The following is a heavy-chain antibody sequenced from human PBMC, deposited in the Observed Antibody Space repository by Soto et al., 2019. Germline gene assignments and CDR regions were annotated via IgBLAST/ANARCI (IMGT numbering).Heavy chain of an antibody. CDR3: ARDKGSIVVVVPAIYGMHV. V-gene: IGHV3-30-3*01. J-gene: IGHJ6*02. CDR2: ISYDGSNK. D-gene: IGHD2-15*01. CDR1: GFTFSSYA. Sequence: GGSLRLCCAASGFTFSSYAMHWVRQAPGKGLEWVAVISYDGSNKYYADSVKGRFTISRDNSKNTLYLQMNSLRAEDTAVYYCARDKGSIVVVVPAIYGMHVCGPAPT.